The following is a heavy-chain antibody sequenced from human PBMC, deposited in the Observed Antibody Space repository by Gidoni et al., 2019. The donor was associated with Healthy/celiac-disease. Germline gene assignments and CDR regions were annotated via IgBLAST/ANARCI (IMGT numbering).Heavy chain of an antibody. CDR1: GFTFDDYA. CDR3: AKDKATINYYGMDV. V-gene: IGHV3-9*01. CDR2: ISWNSGSI. Sequence: EVQLVESGGGLVQPGRSLRLSCAASGFTFDDYAMHWVRQAPGKGLEWVSGISWNSGSIGYADSVKGRFTISRDNAKNSLYLQMNSLRAEDTALYYCAKDKATINYYGMDVWGQGTTVTVSS. D-gene: IGHD5-12*01. J-gene: IGHJ6*02.